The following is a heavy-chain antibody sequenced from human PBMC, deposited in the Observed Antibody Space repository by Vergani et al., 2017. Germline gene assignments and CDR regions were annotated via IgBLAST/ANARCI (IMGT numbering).Heavy chain of an antibody. J-gene: IGHJ3*02. CDR1: GGSISSGSYY. V-gene: IGHV4-61*02. CDR2: IYTSGST. Sequence: QVQLQESGPGLVKPSQTLSLTCTVSGGSISSGSYYWSWIRQPAGKGLEWIGRIYTSGSTNYNPSLKSRVTISVDTSKNQFSLKLSSVTAADTAVYYCARATVYAFDIWGQGTMVTVSS. D-gene: IGHD4-17*01. CDR3: ARATVYAFDI.